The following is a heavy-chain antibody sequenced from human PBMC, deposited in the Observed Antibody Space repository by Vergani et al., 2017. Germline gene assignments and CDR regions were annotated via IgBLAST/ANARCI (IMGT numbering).Heavy chain of an antibody. Sequence: QVQLQESGPGLVKPSETLSLTCTVSGGSISSYYWSWIRQPPGKGLEWIGYIYYSGSTNYNPSLKSRVTISVDTSKNQFSLKLSSVTAADTAVYYCARDRLLSFDGMDVWGQGTTVTVSS. J-gene: IGHJ6*02. CDR1: GGSISSYY. CDR3: ARDRLLSFDGMDV. V-gene: IGHV4-59*01. D-gene: IGHD3/OR15-3a*01. CDR2: IYYSGST.